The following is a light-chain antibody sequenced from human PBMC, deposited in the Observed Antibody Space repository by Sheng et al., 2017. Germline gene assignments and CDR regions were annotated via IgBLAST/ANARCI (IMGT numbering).Light chain of an antibody. CDR2: GTS. J-gene: IGKJ4*01. CDR1: QSISSD. V-gene: IGKV3-11*01. Sequence: ETVMTQSPATLSVSPGERATLSCRASQSISSDLAWYQQKPGQAPRLLIYGTSTRATGVPARFSGSGSGTDFTLTISSLEPEDFAVYYCQQRSNWPLTFGGGTKVEIK. CDR3: QQRSNWPLT.